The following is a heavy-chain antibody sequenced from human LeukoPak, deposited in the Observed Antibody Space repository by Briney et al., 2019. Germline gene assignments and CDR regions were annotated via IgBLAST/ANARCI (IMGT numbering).Heavy chain of an antibody. CDR3: ARAGPAPPYYYYYGMDV. J-gene: IGHJ6*02. Sequence: ASVKVSFKASGYTFTSYGISWVRQAPGQGLEWMGWISAYNGNTNYAQKLQGRVTMTTDTSTSTAYMELRSLRSDDTAVYYCARAGPAPPYYYYYGMDVWGQGTTVTVSS. V-gene: IGHV1-18*01. CDR1: GYTFTSYG. CDR2: ISAYNGNT.